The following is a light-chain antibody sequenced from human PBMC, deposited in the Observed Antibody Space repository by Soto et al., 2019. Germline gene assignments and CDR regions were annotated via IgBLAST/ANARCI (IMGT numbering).Light chain of an antibody. CDR2: EVT. CDR3: RSYAGSNNFYV. V-gene: IGLV2-8*01. CDR1: SSDVGGYNY. Sequence: TQPPSASGSPGQSVTISCTGTSSDVGGYNYVSWYQQHPGKAPKLMIYEVTQRPSGVPDRFSGSKSGNTASLTVSGLQADDEADYYCRSYAGSNNFYVFGTGTKVTVL. J-gene: IGLJ1*01.